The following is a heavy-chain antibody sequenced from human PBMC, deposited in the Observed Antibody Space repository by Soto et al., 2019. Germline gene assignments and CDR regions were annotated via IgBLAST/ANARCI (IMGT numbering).Heavy chain of an antibody. Sequence: QVQLVQSGAEVKKPGASVKVSCKASGYTFTSYGISWVRQAPGQGLEWIGWISAYNGNTNYAQKLQGRVTMTTDTSTSTAYMELRSLRSDDTAVYYCAATYYYDSSGYHNWFDPWGQGTLVTVSS. CDR3: AATYYYDSSGYHNWFDP. CDR1: GYTFTSYG. D-gene: IGHD3-22*01. V-gene: IGHV1-18*01. J-gene: IGHJ5*02. CDR2: ISAYNGNT.